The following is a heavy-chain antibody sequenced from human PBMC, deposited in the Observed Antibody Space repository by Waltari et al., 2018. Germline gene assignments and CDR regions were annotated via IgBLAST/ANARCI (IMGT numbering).Heavy chain of an antibody. CDR2: NNTNTGNP. CDR3: AREALEWQIDY. D-gene: IGHD3-3*01. V-gene: IGHV7-4-1*02. CDR1: GYPFTRHA. Sequence: QVQLVQSGSELKKPGASVKISCKASGYPFTRHAMHWVRQAPGQGLEWMGWNNTNTGNPTYAQGFTGRYVFSLGTSVSTAYLQINSLKAEDTAVYYCAREALEWQIDYWGQGTLVTVSS. J-gene: IGHJ4*02.